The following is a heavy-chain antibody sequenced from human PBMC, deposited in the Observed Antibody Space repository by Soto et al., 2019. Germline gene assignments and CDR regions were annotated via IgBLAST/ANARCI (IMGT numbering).Heavy chain of an antibody. CDR3: ARDLATVTNPSAFDI. V-gene: IGHV1-46*01. J-gene: IGHJ3*02. Sequence: ASVKVSCKASGYTFTSYYMHWVRQAPGQGLEWMGIINPSGGSTSYAQKFQGRVTITRDTSASTAYMELSSLRSEDTAVYYCARDLATVTNPSAFDIWGQGTMVTVSS. CDR1: GYTFTSYY. D-gene: IGHD4-4*01. CDR2: INPSGGST.